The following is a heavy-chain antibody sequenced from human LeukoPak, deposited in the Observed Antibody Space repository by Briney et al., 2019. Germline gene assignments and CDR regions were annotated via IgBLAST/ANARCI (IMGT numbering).Heavy chain of an antibody. CDR1: GFTFSSYA. Sequence: GGSLRLSCAASGFTFSSYAMHWVRQAPGKGLEWVAVISYDGSNKFYADSVKGRFTVSRDNSKNTLYLHMNNLRTEDTAVYYCARDQNPSSGWPVDAFDIWGQGTMVTVSS. CDR2: ISYDGSNK. D-gene: IGHD6-19*01. CDR3: ARDQNPSSGWPVDAFDI. J-gene: IGHJ3*02. V-gene: IGHV3-30-3*01.